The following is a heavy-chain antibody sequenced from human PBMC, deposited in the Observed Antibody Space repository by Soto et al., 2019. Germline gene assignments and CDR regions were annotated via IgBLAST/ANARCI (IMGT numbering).Heavy chain of an antibody. CDR3: AREGRGGSEGYYYGMDV. V-gene: IGHV4-31*03. Sequence: SETLSLTCSVSGGSISRGGHYWGWIRQRPGEGLEWIGYSFYSGTTYYNPSLKSRVAISVDTSKNQFSLKLTSVTAADTAVYFCAREGRGGSEGYYYGMDVWGQGTTVTVSS. CDR2: SFYSGTT. J-gene: IGHJ6*02. D-gene: IGHD3-10*01. CDR1: GGSISRGGHY.